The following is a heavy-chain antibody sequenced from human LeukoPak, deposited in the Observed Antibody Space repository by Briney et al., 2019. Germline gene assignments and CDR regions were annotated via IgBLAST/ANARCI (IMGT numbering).Heavy chain of an antibody. V-gene: IGHV3-48*04. Sequence: GSLRLSCAASGFTFSVYWMGWVRQAPGKGLEWVSYISSSGSTIYYADSVKGRFTISRDNAKNSLYLQMNSLRAEDTAVYYCAELGITMIGGVWGKGTTVTISS. CDR1: GFTFSVYW. CDR3: AELGITMIGGV. J-gene: IGHJ6*04. CDR2: ISSSGSTI. D-gene: IGHD3-10*02.